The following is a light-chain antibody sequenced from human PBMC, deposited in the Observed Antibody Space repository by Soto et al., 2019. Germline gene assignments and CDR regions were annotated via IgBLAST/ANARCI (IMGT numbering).Light chain of an antibody. CDR1: QTISSW. V-gene: IGKV1-5*03. Sequence: MPITQSPSTLSGSLGYGCIITFRASQTISSWLAWYQQKPGKAPKLLIYKASTLKSGVPSRFSGSGSGTEFTLTISSLQPDDFATYYCQHYNSYSEAFGQGTKVDIK. CDR2: KAS. CDR3: QHYNSYSEA. J-gene: IGKJ1*01.